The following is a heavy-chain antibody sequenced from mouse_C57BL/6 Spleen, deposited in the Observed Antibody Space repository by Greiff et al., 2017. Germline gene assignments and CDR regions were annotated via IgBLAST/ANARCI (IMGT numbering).Heavy chain of an antibody. CDR3: TSGYYVFAY. D-gene: IGHD2-3*01. CDR1: GFNIKDDY. J-gene: IGHJ3*01. V-gene: IGHV14-4*01. CDR2: IDPENGDT. Sequence: EVQLQQSGAELVRPGASVKLSCTASGFNIKDDYMHWVKQRPEQGLEWIGWIDPENGDTEYASKFQGKATITADTSSNTAYLQLSSLTSEDTAVYYCTSGYYVFAYWGQGTLVTVSA.